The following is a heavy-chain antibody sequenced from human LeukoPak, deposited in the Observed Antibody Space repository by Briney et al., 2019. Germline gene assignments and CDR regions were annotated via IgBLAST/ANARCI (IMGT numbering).Heavy chain of an antibody. CDR3: ARVYKSSWYLNWFDP. CDR2: IYHSGST. V-gene: IGHV4-38-2*02. Sequence: PSETLSLTCTVSGYSISSGYYWGWIRQPPGKGQEWIGNIYHSGSTDYIPSLKSRVSISVDTSKNRFSLKLSSVTAADTAVYYCARVYKSSWYLNWFDPWGQGTLVTVSS. D-gene: IGHD6-13*01. CDR1: GYSISSGYY. J-gene: IGHJ5*02.